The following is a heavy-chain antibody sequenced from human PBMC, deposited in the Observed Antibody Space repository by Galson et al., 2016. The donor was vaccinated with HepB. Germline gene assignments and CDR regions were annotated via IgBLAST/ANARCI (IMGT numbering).Heavy chain of an antibody. J-gene: IGHJ5*02. Sequence: SVKVSCKASGYTFISYGISWVRQAPGQGLEWMGWISVQNNKTNYAQKFQDRVTLTTDTSTRTAYMELRSLRSYDTAVYYCAREGGEYYGLGRYYNWFDPWGQGTLVTVSS. CDR3: AREGGEYYGLGRYYNWFDP. CDR1: GYTFISYG. V-gene: IGHV1-18*01. D-gene: IGHD3-10*01. CDR2: ISVQNNKT.